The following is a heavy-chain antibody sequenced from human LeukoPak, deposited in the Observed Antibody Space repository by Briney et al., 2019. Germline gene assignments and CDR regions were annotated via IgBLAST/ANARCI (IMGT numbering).Heavy chain of an antibody. CDR3: ATAGKYRFDN. CDR2: MNTDGSTI. J-gene: IGHJ5*02. D-gene: IGHD6-19*01. V-gene: IGHV3-74*01. CDR1: GFIFSNYW. Sequence: GGSLRLPCAASGFIFSNYWMHWVRQAPGEELVWVSRMNTDGSTINYADYVKGRFTISRDNAKNTLYLQMNSLTTEDTAVYYCATAGKYRFDNWGQGILVTVSS.